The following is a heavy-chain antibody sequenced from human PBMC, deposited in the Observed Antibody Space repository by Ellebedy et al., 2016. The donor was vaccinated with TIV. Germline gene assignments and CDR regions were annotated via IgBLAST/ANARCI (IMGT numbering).Heavy chain of an antibody. Sequence: GESLKISXAASGFTFSSYWMSWVRQAPGKGLEWVANIKQDGSEKYYVDSVKGRFTISRDNAKNSLYLQMNSLRAEDTAVYYCASVGVVPAAMLKDYYYGMDVWGQGTTVTVSS. CDR2: IKQDGSEK. J-gene: IGHJ6*02. V-gene: IGHV3-7*03. CDR1: GFTFSSYW. CDR3: ASVGVVPAAMLKDYYYGMDV. D-gene: IGHD2-2*01.